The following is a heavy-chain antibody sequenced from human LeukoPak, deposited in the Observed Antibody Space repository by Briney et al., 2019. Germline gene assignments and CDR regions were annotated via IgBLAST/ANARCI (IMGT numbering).Heavy chain of an antibody. CDR1: GDSISSSSYY. J-gene: IGHJ4*02. Sequence: KPSETLSLTCTVSGDSISSSSYYWGWIRQPPGKGLEWIGNIYYSGSTYYNPSLKSRVTISVDTSKNQFSLKLSSVTAADTAMYYCARLWSGYRPPDYWGQGTLVTVSS. CDR2: IYYSGST. D-gene: IGHD3-3*01. V-gene: IGHV4-39*01. CDR3: ARLWSGYRPPDY.